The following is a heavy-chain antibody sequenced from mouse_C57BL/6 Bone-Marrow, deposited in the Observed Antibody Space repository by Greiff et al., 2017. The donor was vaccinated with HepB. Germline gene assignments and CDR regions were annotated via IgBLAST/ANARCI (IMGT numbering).Heavy chain of an antibody. CDR1: GFNIKDDY. V-gene: IGHV14-4*01. CDR3: TRGFGDYYGSSPYWYFDV. Sequence: EVQLQQSGAELVRPGASVKLSCTASGFNIKDDYMHWVKQRPEQGLEWIGWIDPENGDTEYASKFQGKATITADTSSNTAYLQLSSLTSEDTAVYYCTRGFGDYYGSSPYWYFDVWGTGTTVTVAS. CDR2: IDPENGDT. J-gene: IGHJ1*03. D-gene: IGHD1-1*01.